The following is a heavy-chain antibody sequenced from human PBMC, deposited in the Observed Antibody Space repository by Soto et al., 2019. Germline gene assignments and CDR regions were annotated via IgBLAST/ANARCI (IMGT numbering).Heavy chain of an antibody. CDR3: ARQGGEGDYDFWSGYEGDYGMDV. CDR2: IYYSGST. V-gene: IGHV4-39*01. D-gene: IGHD3-3*01. J-gene: IGHJ6*02. Sequence: PSETLSLTCTVSGGSISSSSYYWGWIRQPPGKGLEWIGSIYYSGSTYYNPSLKSRVTISVDTSKNQFSLKLSSVTAADTAVYYCARQGGEGDYDFWSGYEGDYGMDVWGQGTTVTSP. CDR1: GGSISSSSYY.